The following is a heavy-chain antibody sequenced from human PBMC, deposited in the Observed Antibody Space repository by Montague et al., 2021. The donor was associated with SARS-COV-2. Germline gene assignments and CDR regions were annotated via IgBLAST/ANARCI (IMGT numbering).Heavy chain of an antibody. CDR1: GGSTSSNSYY. J-gene: IGHJ4*02. V-gene: IGHV4-39*01. CDR3: ARLLSWIAAAGTIHYFDY. D-gene: IGHD6-13*01. Sequence: SETLSLTCTVSGGSTSSNSYYWGWIRQPPGKGLEWIGSTYYSGSTYYNPSLKSRVTISVDTSKNQFSLKLSSVTAADTSVYYCARLLSWIAAAGTIHYFDYWGQGTLVTVSS. CDR2: TYYSGST.